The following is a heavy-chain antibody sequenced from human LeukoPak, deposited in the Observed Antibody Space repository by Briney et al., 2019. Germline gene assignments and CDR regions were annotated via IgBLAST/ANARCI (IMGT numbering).Heavy chain of an antibody. CDR2: IHYSGII. CDR3: ARRGEIQHGSGSYYFDW. Sequence: PSETLSLTCSVSGGSVSSNHHYWGCIRQPPGKGLEWIGTIHYSGIIYYKTSLKSRVTISLDTSKNQFSLKLTPVTAADTAVYYCARRGEIQHGSGSYYFDWWGQGTLVIVNS. CDR1: GGSVSSNHHY. D-gene: IGHD3-10*01. J-gene: IGHJ4*02. V-gene: IGHV4-39*01.